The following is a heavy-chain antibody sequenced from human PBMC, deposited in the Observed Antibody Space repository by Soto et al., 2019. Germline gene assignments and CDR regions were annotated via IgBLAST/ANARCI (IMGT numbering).Heavy chain of an antibody. D-gene: IGHD3-3*01. J-gene: IGHJ6*02. V-gene: IGHV3-23*01. CDR2: ISGSGGST. CDR1: GFTFSSYA. CDR3: AKSEETIFVVVIISPYYYGMDV. Sequence: EVQLLESGGGLVQPGGSLRLSCAASGFTFSSYAMSWVRQAPGKGLEWVSAISGSGGSTYYADSVKGRFTISRDNSKNTLYLQMNSLRAEDTAVYYCAKSEETIFVVVIISPYYYGMDVWGQGTTVTVSS.